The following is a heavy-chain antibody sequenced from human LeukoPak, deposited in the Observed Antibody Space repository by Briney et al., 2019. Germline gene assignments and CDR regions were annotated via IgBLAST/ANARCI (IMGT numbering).Heavy chain of an antibody. V-gene: IGHV4-59*01. D-gene: IGHD3-22*01. CDR3: ARGPDSSGYYTLDY. J-gene: IGHJ4*02. Sequence: PSETLSLTCTVSGGSISSYYWSWIRQPPGKGLEWIGYIYYSGSTKYNPSLKSRVTISVDTSKNQFSLKLSSVTAADTAVYYCARGPDSSGYYTLDYWGQGTPVTVSS. CDR1: GGSISSYY. CDR2: IYYSGST.